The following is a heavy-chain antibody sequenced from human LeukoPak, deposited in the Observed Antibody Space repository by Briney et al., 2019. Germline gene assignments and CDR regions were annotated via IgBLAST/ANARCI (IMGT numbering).Heavy chain of an antibody. CDR1: GFTFSSYS. Sequence: GSLRLSCAASGFTFSSYSMNWVRQAPGRGLEWVSYISSSSSTIYYADSVKGRFTISGDNAKNSLYLQMNSLRAEDTAVYYCAREGTNRYDAFDIWGQGTMVTVSS. D-gene: IGHD1-14*01. V-gene: IGHV3-48*04. CDR3: AREGTNRYDAFDI. CDR2: ISSSSSTI. J-gene: IGHJ3*02.